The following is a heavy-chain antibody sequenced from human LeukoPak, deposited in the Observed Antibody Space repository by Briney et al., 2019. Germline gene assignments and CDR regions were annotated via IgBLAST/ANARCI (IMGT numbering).Heavy chain of an antibody. CDR2: INHSGST. D-gene: IGHD3-10*01. CDR1: GGSFIGYY. CDR3: AIASYGSGSWYFDY. V-gene: IGHV4-34*01. J-gene: IGHJ4*02. Sequence: SETLSLTCAVYGGSFIGYYWSWIRQPPGKRLQWSGEINHSGSTNYNPSLKSRVTISVDTSKNQFSLKLSSVTAADTAVYYCAIASYGSGSWYFDYWGQGTLVTVSS.